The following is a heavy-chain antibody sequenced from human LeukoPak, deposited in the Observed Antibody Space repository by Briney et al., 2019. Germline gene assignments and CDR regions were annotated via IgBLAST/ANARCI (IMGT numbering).Heavy chain of an antibody. J-gene: IGHJ4*02. D-gene: IGHD6-19*01. Sequence: GGSLRLSCAASGFTFSSYAMSWVRQAPGKGLEWVSAVTGSGSSTYYADSVKGRFTISRDNSRNMLYLQMNSLRAEDTAIYYCAKGMEGSGWDRPIDYWRQGTLVTVSS. CDR3: AKGMEGSGWDRPIDY. CDR2: VTGSGSST. CDR1: GFTFSSYA. V-gene: IGHV3-23*01.